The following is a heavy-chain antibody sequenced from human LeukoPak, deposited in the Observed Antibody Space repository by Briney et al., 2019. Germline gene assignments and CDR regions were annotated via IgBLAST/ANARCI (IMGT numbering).Heavy chain of an antibody. D-gene: IGHD3-10*01. CDR1: GYSISSGYY. CDR2: IYHSGST. CDR3: ASGVYGSGSYIDY. Sequence: SETLSLTCAVSGYSISSGYYWGWIRQPPGKGLVWIGSIYHSGSTYYNPSLKSRVTISVDTSKNQFSLKLSSVTAADTAVYYCASGVYGSGSYIDYWGQGTLVTVSS. V-gene: IGHV4-38-2*01. J-gene: IGHJ4*02.